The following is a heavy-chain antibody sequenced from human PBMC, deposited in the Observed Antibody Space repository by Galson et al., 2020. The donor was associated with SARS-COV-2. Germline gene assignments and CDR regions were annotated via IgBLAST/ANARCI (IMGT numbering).Heavy chain of an antibody. CDR2: ISGSGGST. D-gene: IGHD2-2*01. V-gene: IGHV3-23*01. J-gene: IGHJ5*02. CDR1: GFTFSSYA. CDR3: AKDRAVPAALDNWFDP. Sequence: GESLKISCAASGFTFSSYAMSWVRQAPGKGLEWVSAISGSGGSTYYADSVKGRFTISRDNSKNTLYLQMNSLRAEDTAVYYCAKDRAVPAALDNWFDPWGQGTLVTVSS.